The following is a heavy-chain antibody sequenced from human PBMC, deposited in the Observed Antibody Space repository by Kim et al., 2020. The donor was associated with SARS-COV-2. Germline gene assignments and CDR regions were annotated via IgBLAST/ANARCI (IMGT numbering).Heavy chain of an antibody. D-gene: IGHD3-10*01. V-gene: IGHV4-34*01. CDR2: INHSGST. Sequence: SETLSLTCAVYGGSFSGYYWSWIRQPPGKGLEWIGEINHSGSTNYNPSLKSRVTISVDTSKNQFSLKLSSVTAADTAVYYCARDRPAGAPYWYFDLWGRGTLVTVSS. CDR3: ARDRPAGAPYWYFDL. CDR1: GGSFSGYY. J-gene: IGHJ2*01.